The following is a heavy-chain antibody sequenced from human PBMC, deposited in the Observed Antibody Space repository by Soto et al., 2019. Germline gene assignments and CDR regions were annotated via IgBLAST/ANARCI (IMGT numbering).Heavy chain of an antibody. Sequence: SETLSLTCGVSGGTVASSHWWSWVRQSPGGGLEWIGNVYHTGDTNLNPSLQSRVTISVDKSNNQLSLRLNSLTAADTAVYFCAREIVTAGGNNYFDPWGPGTLVTVSS. V-gene: IGHV4-4*02. CDR2: VYHTGDT. J-gene: IGHJ5*02. D-gene: IGHD2-21*02. CDR3: AREIVTAGGNNYFDP. CDR1: GGTVASSHW.